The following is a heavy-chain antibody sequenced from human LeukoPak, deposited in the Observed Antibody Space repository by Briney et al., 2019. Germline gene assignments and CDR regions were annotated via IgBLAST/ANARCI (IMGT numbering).Heavy chain of an antibody. CDR1: GFTFSSYA. CDR2: ISYGGSNK. J-gene: IGHJ4*02. D-gene: IGHD5/OR15-5a*01. CDR3: ARDLYPYFDY. V-gene: IGHV3-30-3*01. Sequence: GGSLRLSCAASGFTFSSYAMHWVRQAPGKGLEWVAVISYGGSNKYYADSVKGRFTISRDNSKNTLYLQMNSLRAEDTAVYYCARDLYPYFDYWGQGTLVTVSS.